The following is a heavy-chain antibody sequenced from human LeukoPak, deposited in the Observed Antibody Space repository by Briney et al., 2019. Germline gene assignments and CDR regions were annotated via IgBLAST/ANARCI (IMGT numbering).Heavy chain of an antibody. CDR3: ARSPQGTATTANWLDP. V-gene: IGHV4-38-2*02. CDR2: IYHSGST. D-gene: IGHD4-17*01. Sequence: SETLSLTCTVSGYSISSGYYWGWIRQPPGKGLEWIGSIYHSGSTYYNPSLKSRLTISADTSKNQFSLRLSSVTAADTAVYYCARSPQGTATTANWLDPWGQGTLVTVSS. CDR1: GYSISSGYY. J-gene: IGHJ5*02.